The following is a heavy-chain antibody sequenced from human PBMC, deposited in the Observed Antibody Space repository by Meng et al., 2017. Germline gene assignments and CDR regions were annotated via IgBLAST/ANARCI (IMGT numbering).Heavy chain of an antibody. D-gene: IGHD6-19*01. CDR1: GFTFSSYS. V-gene: IGHV3-21*01. CDR2: ISSSSSYI. Sequence: GLVGGSGGGLVKPGGSLRLSCAASGFTFSSYSMNWVRQAPGKGLEWVSSISSSSSYIYYADSVKGRFTISRDNAKNSLYLQMNSLRAEDTAVYYCASLIYSPIAVAVDYWGQGTLVTVSS. J-gene: IGHJ4*02. CDR3: ASLIYSPIAVAVDY.